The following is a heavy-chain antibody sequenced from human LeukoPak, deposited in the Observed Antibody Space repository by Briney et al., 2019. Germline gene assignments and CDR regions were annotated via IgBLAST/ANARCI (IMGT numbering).Heavy chain of an antibody. CDR2: IIPILFIA. J-gene: IGHJ4*02. V-gene: IGHV1-69*04. CDR1: VCTFSSYA. D-gene: IGHD6-13*01. Sequence: SVNVSCKSSVCTFSSYAIRWVRQAPGQGLEWVGRIIPILFIANYAQKFQGRVTITADNSTSTAYTELSSLRYEDTAVYYCAGASLGVSSWPDYWGKRTLVTVSS. CDR3: AGASLGVSSWPDY.